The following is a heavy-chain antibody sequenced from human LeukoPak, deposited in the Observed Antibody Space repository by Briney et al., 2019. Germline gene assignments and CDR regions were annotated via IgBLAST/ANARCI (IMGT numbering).Heavy chain of an antibody. J-gene: IGHJ4*02. D-gene: IGHD2-2*01. CDR2: ISGSGGST. V-gene: IGHV3-23*01. CDR3: AKGDIVVVPAAAFDY. Sequence: GGSLRLSCAASGFTFSSYAMSWVRQAPGKGLEWVSAISGSGGSTYYADSVKGRFTISRDNSKNTLYLQMNSLRAEDTAVSYCAKGDIVVVPAAAFDYWGQGTLVTVSS. CDR1: GFTFSSYA.